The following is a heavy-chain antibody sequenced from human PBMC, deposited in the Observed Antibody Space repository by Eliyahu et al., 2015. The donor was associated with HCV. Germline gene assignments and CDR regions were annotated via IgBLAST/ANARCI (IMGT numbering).Heavy chain of an antibody. J-gene: IGHJ4*02. CDR2: IVGSGGYT. V-gene: IGHV3-23*01. D-gene: IGHD6-19*01. Sequence: EVQLLESGGGLVQPGXSLRLSCAASGFTFSNYAMSWVXQAPGKGLXWVSVIVGSGGYTXYADSVKGXFSISRDNSKHMLYLQMNSLRVEDTAVYYCVKPCVGYTSGCHYWGQGTLVTVSS. CDR3: VKPCVGYTSGCHY. CDR1: GFTFSNYA.